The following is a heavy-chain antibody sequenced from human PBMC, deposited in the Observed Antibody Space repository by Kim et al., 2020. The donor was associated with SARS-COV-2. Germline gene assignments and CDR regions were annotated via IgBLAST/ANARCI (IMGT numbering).Heavy chain of an antibody. J-gene: IGHJ4*02. D-gene: IGHD4-4*01. Sequence: YHAAAVRGRFPNSRDNDKNTLYLKMNSLRAEDTAVYYCARGPNYSPFDFWGQGTLVTVSS. CDR3: ARGPNYSPFDF. V-gene: IGHV3-48*03.